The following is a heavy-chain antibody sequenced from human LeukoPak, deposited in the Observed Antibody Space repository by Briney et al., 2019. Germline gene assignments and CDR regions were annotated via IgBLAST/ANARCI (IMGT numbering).Heavy chain of an antibody. J-gene: IGHJ4*02. Sequence: ASVKVSCKASGYTFTSCGISWMRQAPGQGLEWMGWISAYNGDTNYAQKFQGRVTMTTDTSTTTAYMELRSLRSDDTALYYCARASQRLGDSDYWGQGTLVTVSS. CDR2: ISAYNGDT. D-gene: IGHD6-25*01. V-gene: IGHV1-18*01. CDR3: ARASQRLGDSDY. CDR1: GYTFTSCG.